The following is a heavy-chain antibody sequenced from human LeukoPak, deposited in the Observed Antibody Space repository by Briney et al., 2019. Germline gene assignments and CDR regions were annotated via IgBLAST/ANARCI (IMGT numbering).Heavy chain of an antibody. D-gene: IGHD5-24*01. CDR2: IIPIFGTA. Sequence: AASVKVSCKASGYTFTSYGISWVRQAPGQGLEWMGGIIPIFGTANYAQKFQGRVTITADGSTSTAYMELSSLRSEDTAVYYCARDSGMATINYFQHWGQGTLVTVSS. CDR1: GYTFTSYG. V-gene: IGHV1-69*13. CDR3: ARDSGMATINYFQH. J-gene: IGHJ1*01.